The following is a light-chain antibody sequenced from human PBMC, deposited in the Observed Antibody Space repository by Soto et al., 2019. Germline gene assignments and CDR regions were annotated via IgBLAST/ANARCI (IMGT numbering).Light chain of an antibody. Sequence: IVLTQSPGTLSLSPGERATLSCSASQSVSSSYLAWYQQNPGQATRLLIFGASSRATGIPDRFSGRGSGTDFTLPISRLEPEDLAVYDGQQYGSAPPYTFVQGTKREIK. CDR3: QQYGSAPPYT. V-gene: IGKV3-20*01. CDR1: QSVSSSY. J-gene: IGKJ2*01. CDR2: GAS.